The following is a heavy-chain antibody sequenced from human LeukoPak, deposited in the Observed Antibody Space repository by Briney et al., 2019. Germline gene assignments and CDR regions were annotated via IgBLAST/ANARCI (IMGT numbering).Heavy chain of an antibody. Sequence: SSETLSLTCTVSGGSINTVSYYWGWIRQPPGKGLEWIGSIYYSGSTYYNPSLKSRVTISVDTSKNQFSLKLSSVTAADTAVYYCARLSWSGRGFDYWGQGTLVTVSS. CDR3: ARLSWSGRGFDY. J-gene: IGHJ4*02. D-gene: IGHD3-3*01. CDR2: IYYSGST. CDR1: GGSINTVSYY. V-gene: IGHV4-39*01.